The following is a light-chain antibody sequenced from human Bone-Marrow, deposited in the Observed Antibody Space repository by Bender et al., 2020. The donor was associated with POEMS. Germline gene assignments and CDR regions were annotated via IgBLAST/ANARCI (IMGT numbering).Light chain of an antibody. V-gene: IGLV2-14*03. CDR3: SSYAGSNNYV. CDR1: SSDIGGYNY. CDR2: DVN. J-gene: IGLJ1*01. Sequence: QSALTQPASVSGSPGQSITISCTGTSSDIGGYNYVSWYQQHPGKAPKPMIYDVNDRPSGVSNRFSGSKSGNTASLTISGLQAEDEADYYCSSYAGSNNYVFGIGTKVTVL.